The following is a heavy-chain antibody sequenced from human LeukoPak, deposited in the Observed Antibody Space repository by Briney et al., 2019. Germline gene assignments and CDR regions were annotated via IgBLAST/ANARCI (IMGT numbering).Heavy chain of an antibody. CDR2: IHYSGST. Sequence: PSETLSVTCTVSGASITSYYWTWIRQPPGKGLEWIGYIHYSGSTNYNPSLKSRVTISVDTSKNQFSLKPSSVTAADTAVYYCARDLRAAYWGQGTLVTVSS. D-gene: IGHD3-16*01. J-gene: IGHJ4*02. CDR3: ARDLRAAY. V-gene: IGHV4-59*01. CDR1: GASITSYY.